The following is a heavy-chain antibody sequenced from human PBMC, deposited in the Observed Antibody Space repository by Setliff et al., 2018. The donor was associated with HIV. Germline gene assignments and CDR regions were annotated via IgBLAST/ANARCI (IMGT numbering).Heavy chain of an antibody. CDR3: ARDPHYFDTSGYYSWFYFDY. CDR1: GDSFSSNSNH. CDR2: IKYGGTT. J-gene: IGHJ4*02. D-gene: IGHD3-22*01. Sequence: SETLSLTCTVSGDSFSSNSNHWGWIRQPPGKGLEWIGNIKYGGTTYYNPSLKSRVSISIDTSKSQFSLKLTSVTAADTAVYFCARDPHYFDTSGYYSWFYFDYWGQGSLVTVSS. V-gene: IGHV4-39*07.